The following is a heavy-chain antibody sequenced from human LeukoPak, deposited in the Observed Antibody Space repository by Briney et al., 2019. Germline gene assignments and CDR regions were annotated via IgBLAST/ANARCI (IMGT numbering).Heavy chain of an antibody. CDR2: INWNGGST. D-gene: IGHD6-13*01. CDR3: AKEGYSSSWYGNNWFDP. V-gene: IGHV3-20*04. J-gene: IGHJ5*02. Sequence: GGSLRLSCAASGFTFDDYGMSWVRQAPGKGLEWVSGINWNGGSTGYADSVKGRFTISRDNAKNSLYLQMNSLGAEDTAVYYCAKEGYSSSWYGNNWFDPWGQGTLVTVSS. CDR1: GFTFDDYG.